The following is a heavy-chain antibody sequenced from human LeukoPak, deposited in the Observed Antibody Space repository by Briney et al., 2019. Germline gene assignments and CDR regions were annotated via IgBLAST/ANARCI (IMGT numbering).Heavy chain of an antibody. CDR1: GFTFSSYG. D-gene: IGHD6-19*01. CDR2: IRCDGSNK. V-gene: IGHV3-30*02. CDR3: AKDLRISSGWYSTFDY. J-gene: IGHJ4*02. Sequence: PGGSLRLPCAASGFTFSSYGMHWVRQAPGKGLEWVAFIRCDGSNKYYADSVKGRFTISRDNSKNTLYLQMNSLRAEDTAVYYCAKDLRISSGWYSTFDYWGQGTLVTVSS.